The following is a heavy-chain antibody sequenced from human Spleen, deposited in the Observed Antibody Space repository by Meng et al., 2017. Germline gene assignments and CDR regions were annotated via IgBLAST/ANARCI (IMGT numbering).Heavy chain of an antibody. CDR2: LIPILGVM. D-gene: IGHD1-14*01. J-gene: IGHJ4*02. CDR1: GGIFSSYA. CDR3: ARGRRNEPLFDY. V-gene: IGHV1-69*10. Sequence: VQLVQSGAEVRQPGSSEKVSCKASGGIFSSYAISWVRQAPGQGLEWMGGLIPILGVMKYAQKFQGRVTIIADKSTNTAYMELSSLRSEDTAVYYCARGRRNEPLFDYWGQGTLVTVSS.